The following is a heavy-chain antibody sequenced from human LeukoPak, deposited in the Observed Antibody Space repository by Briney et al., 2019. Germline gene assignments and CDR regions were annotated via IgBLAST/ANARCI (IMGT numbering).Heavy chain of an antibody. Sequence: GGSLRLSCAVSGFTFGSYWMSWVRQAPGKGVEWVANINQDGSENYYVDSLEGRFTISRDNAKNSLFLQMNSLRAEDTAVYYCARDAYSGGSCYAYWGQGTLVIVSS. V-gene: IGHV3-7*01. CDR1: GFTFGSYW. CDR2: INQDGSEN. D-gene: IGHD2-15*01. CDR3: ARDAYSGGSCYAY. J-gene: IGHJ4*02.